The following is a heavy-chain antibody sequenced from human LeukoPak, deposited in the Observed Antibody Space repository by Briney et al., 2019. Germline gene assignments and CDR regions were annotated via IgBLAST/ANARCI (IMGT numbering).Heavy chain of an antibody. J-gene: IGHJ6*02. Sequence: PGGSLRLSCAASGFTFSSYAMPWVRQAPGKGLEWVAVISYDGSNKYYADSVKGRFTISRDNSKNTLYLQMNSLRAEDTAVYYCARDPYCSSTSCYIYGMDVWGQGTTVTVSS. CDR1: GFTFSSYA. V-gene: IGHV3-30-3*01. CDR3: ARDPYCSSTSCYIYGMDV. CDR2: ISYDGSNK. D-gene: IGHD2-2*02.